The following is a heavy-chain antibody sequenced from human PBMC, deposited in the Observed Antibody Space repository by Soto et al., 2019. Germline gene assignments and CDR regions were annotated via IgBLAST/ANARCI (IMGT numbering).Heavy chain of an antibody. CDR3: ARRWGGTFDI. V-gene: IGHV4-59*08. Sequence: SETLSLTCTFSGCSISNYYWIWIRQPPGKGLEWIGYIYYSGSTNYNPSLKSRVTISVDTSKNQFSLKLGSVTAADTAVYYCARRWGGTFDIWGQGTMVTVSS. D-gene: IGHD3-10*01. CDR2: IYYSGST. CDR1: GCSISNYY. J-gene: IGHJ3*02.